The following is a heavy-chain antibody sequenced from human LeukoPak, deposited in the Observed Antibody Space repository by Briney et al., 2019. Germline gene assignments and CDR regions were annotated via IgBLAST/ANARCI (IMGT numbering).Heavy chain of an antibody. CDR2: IPYSGNT. D-gene: IGHD6-6*01. CDR1: GDSLRPYY. Sequence: SETLSLTCTVSGDSLRPYYWNWIRPSPGKGLEWLGYIPYSGNTNYHPSVKSRVTISLDTSKNHFSLRLNSVTAADTAVHYCARRSLIAAEDYWGQGTLVTVSS. V-gene: IGHV4-59*08. CDR3: ARRSLIAAEDY. J-gene: IGHJ4*02.